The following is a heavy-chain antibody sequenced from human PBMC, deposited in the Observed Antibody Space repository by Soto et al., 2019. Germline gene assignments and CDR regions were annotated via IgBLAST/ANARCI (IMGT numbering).Heavy chain of an antibody. CDR1: GGTFSSYA. V-gene: IGHV1-69*13. CDR2: IIPIFGTA. J-gene: IGHJ4*02. Sequence: VASVKVSCKASGGTFSSYAISWVRQAPGQGLEWMGGIIPIFGTANYAQKFQGRVTITADESTSTAYMELSSLRSEDTAVYYCARERSRDDSSGHEGGYWGQGTLVTVSS. D-gene: IGHD3-22*01. CDR3: ARERSRDDSSGHEGGY.